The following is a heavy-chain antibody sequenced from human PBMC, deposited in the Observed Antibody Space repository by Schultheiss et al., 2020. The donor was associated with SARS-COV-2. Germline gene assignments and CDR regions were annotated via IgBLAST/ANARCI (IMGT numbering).Heavy chain of an antibody. J-gene: IGHJ2*01. CDR1: GFTFSSYA. CDR2: ISSSGSTI. V-gene: IGHV3-48*01. Sequence: GGSLRLSCAASGFTFSSYAMSWVRQAPGKGLEWVSYISSSGSTIYYADSVKGRFTISRDNSKNTLYLQMNSLRAEDTAVYYCARGLRAWYFDLWGRGTLVTVSS. D-gene: IGHD5-12*01. CDR3: ARGLRAWYFDL.